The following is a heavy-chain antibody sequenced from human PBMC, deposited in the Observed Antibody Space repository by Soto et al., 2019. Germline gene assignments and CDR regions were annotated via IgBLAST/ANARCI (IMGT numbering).Heavy chain of an antibody. J-gene: IGHJ4*02. CDR3: VRVSDTYYFDS. CDR2: IWGDGSNK. CDR1: GFTFSTYG. V-gene: IGHV3-33*01. Sequence: QVQLVESGGSVVQPGRSLRLSCAVSGFTFSTYGMHWVRQAPGKGLEWVAGIWGDGSNKYHADSVKGRFTISRDNTKNSVDLEMNSLRAEDTAVYYCVRVSDTYYFDSWGQGTLVTVSS.